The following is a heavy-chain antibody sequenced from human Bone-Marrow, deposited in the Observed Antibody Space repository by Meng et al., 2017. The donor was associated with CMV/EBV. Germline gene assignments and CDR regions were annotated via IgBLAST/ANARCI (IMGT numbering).Heavy chain of an antibody. V-gene: IGHV1-2*02. D-gene: IGHD3-10*01. CDR1: GYTFTGYY. CDR2: INPNSGGT. J-gene: IGHJ6*02. CDR3: ARSGGDYGSGNYGMDV. Sequence: ASVKVSCKASGYTFTGYYMHWVRQAPGQGLEWMGWINPNSGGTNYAQKFQGRVTMTRDTSISTAYMELSSLRSEDTAVYYCARSGGDYGSGNYGMDVWGQGTTVTVSS.